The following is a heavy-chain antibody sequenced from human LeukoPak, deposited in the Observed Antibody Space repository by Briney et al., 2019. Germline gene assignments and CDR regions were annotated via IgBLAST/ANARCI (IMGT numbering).Heavy chain of an antibody. J-gene: IGHJ6*04. CDR3: ARSGRGVDSFYFFLDV. CDR2: IKHDGSENKDGSEK. V-gene: IGHV3-7*01. CDR1: GFTFSQYW. Sequence: PGGSLRLSCAASGFTFSQYWMSWVRQAPGKGLEWVANIKHDGSENKDGSEKNYVDSVKGRSTISRDNAKNSLYLPRNSLLTEYTSVYYCARSGRGVDSFYFFLDVWGKGTTVTVSS. D-gene: IGHD2/OR15-2a*01.